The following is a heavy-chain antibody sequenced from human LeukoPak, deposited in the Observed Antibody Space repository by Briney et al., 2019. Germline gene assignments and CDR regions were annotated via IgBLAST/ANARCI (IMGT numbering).Heavy chain of an antibody. CDR1: GGTFSSYA. CDR3: ARGLGDYNTDWFPVSGY. Sequence: PRASVKVSCKASGGTFSSYAISWVRQAPGQGLEWMGWMNPGSGDTAYAQKFQGRVTMTRDTSMSTAYMELNSLGSEDTAIYYCARGLGDYNTDWFPVSGYWGQGTPVTVSS. D-gene: IGHD3-9*01. J-gene: IGHJ4*02. CDR2: MNPGSGDT. V-gene: IGHV1-8*02.